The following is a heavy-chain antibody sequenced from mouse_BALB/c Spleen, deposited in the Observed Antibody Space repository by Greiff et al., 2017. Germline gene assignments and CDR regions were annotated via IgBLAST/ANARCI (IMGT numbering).Heavy chain of an antibody. CDR1: GFTFSSYA. V-gene: IGHV5-9-3*01. CDR2: ISSGGSYT. Sequence: EVQLQESGGGLVKPGGSLKLSCAASGFTFSSYAMSWVRQTPEKRLEWVATISSGGSYTYYPDSVKGRFTISRDNAKNTLYLQMSSLRSEDTAMYYCARRGYDYDVDYWGQGTTLTVSS. J-gene: IGHJ2*01. D-gene: IGHD2-4*01. CDR3: ARRGYDYDVDY.